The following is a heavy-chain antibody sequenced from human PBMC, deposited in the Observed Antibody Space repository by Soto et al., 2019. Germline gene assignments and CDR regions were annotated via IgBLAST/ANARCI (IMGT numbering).Heavy chain of an antibody. CDR2: IVVGSGNT. V-gene: IGHV1-58*01. D-gene: IGHD2-21*01. CDR1: GFTFTSSA. Sequence: ASVKVSCKASGFTFTSSAVQWVRQARGQRLEWIGWIVVGSGNTNYAQKFQERVTITRDMSTSTAYMELSSLRSEDTAVYYCAALRPFSYCGGDCFDYWGQGTLVTVSS. J-gene: IGHJ4*02. CDR3: AALRPFSYCGGDCFDY.